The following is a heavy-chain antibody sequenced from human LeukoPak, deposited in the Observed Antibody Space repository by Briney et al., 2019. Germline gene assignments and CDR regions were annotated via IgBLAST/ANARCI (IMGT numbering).Heavy chain of an antibody. V-gene: IGHV1-2*02. D-gene: IGHD6-19*01. CDR3: ARQTGAGFVDY. CDR1: GYTFTGYY. J-gene: IGHJ4*02. CDR2: INPNSGGT. Sequence: ASVKVSCKASGYTFTGYYMHWVRQAHAQGLEWMGWINPNSGGTNYAQKFQGRVTMTRDTSISTAYMELSRLRYDDTAVYYCARQTGAGFVDYLGQGTLVTVSS.